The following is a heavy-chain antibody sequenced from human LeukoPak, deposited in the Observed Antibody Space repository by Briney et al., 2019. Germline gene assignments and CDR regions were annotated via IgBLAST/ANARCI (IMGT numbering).Heavy chain of an antibody. CDR1: GFTFSSYE. V-gene: IGHV3-48*03. J-gene: IGHJ4*02. CDR3: ASGIRCSSTSCYDY. D-gene: IGHD2-2*01. Sequence: PGGSLRLSCAASGFTFSSYEMNWVRQAPGKGLEGVSYISSSGSTIYYADSVKGRFTISRDNAKNSLYLQMNSLRAEDTAVYYCASGIRCSSTSCYDYWGQGTLVTVSS. CDR2: ISSSGSTI.